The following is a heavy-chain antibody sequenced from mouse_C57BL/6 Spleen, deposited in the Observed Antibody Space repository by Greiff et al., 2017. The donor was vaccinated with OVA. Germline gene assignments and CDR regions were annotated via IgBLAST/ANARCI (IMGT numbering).Heavy chain of an antibody. J-gene: IGHJ1*03. V-gene: IGHV1-18*01. D-gene: IGHD1-1*01. CDR3: ARQDYYGSSYSYWYFDV. Sequence: EVQLQQSGPELVKPGASVKIPCKASGYTFTDYNMDWVKQSHGKSLEWIGDINPNNGGTIYNQKFKGKATLTVDKSSSTAYMALRSLTSEDTAVYYCARQDYYGSSYSYWYFDVWGTGTTVTVSS. CDR1: GYTFTDYN. CDR2: INPNNGGT.